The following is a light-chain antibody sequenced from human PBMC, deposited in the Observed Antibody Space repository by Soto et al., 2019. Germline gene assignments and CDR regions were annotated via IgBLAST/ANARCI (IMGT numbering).Light chain of an antibody. CDR2: AAS. Sequence: DIQMTQSPSSLSASIGDRVTITCRASQSIGNYLNWFQQKPGKAPKLLIFAASNLQGGVSSRFSGGGSGTYFTLTISSLQPEDSATYYCQLASNTLWTFGQGTKVEIK. CDR3: QLASNTLWT. CDR1: QSIGNY. J-gene: IGKJ1*01. V-gene: IGKV1-39*01.